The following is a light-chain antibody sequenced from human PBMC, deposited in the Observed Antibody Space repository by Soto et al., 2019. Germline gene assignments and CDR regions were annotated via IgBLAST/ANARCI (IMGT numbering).Light chain of an antibody. J-gene: IGLJ1*01. CDR1: GSDVGTYKY. CDR3: SSYAGSNNLV. Sequence: QSVLTQPPSASGSPGQSVTISCTGTGSDVGTYKYVSWYQQHPGKAPKLMIYEVTKRPSGVPDRFSGSKSGNTASLTVSGLQAEDEADYYCSSYAGSNNLVFGTGTKVTVL. V-gene: IGLV2-8*01. CDR2: EVT.